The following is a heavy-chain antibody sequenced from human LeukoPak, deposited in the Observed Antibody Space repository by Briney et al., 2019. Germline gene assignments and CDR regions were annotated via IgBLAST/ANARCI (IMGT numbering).Heavy chain of an antibody. Sequence: PGASVKVSCKASGYTFTSYYMHWVRQAPGQGLEWMGIINPGGGSTSYAQKFQGRVTMTRDMSTSTVYMELSSLRSEDTAVYYCAKENWNYAFDIWGQGTMVTVSS. CDR3: AKENWNYAFDI. J-gene: IGHJ3*02. D-gene: IGHD1-7*01. V-gene: IGHV1-46*01. CDR1: GYTFTSYY. CDR2: INPGGGST.